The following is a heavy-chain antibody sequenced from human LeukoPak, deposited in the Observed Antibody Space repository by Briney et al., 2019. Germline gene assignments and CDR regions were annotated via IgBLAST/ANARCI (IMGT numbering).Heavy chain of an antibody. V-gene: IGHV3-15*07. CDR1: GFTFSNAW. CDR3: AKIVPRDGYHGRYFQH. CDR2: IKSKTDGGTT. Sequence: GGSLRLSCAASGFTFSNAWMNWVRQAPGKGLEWVGRIKSKTDGGTTDYAAPVKGRFTISRDDSKNTLYLQMNSLRAEDTAVYYCAKIVPRDGYHGRYFQHWGQGTLVTVSS. D-gene: IGHD5-24*01. J-gene: IGHJ1*01.